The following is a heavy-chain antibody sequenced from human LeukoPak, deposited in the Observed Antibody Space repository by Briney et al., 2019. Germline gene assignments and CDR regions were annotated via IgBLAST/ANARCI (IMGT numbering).Heavy chain of an antibody. CDR3: ARGEVITSTVTTYFDY. CDR1: GGSISSYY. J-gene: IGHJ4*02. CDR2: IYYSGST. V-gene: IGHV4-59*01. D-gene: IGHD4-17*01. Sequence: PSETLSLTCAVSGGSISSYYWSWIRQPPGKGLEWIGYIYYSGSTNYNPSLKSQVTISVDTSKNQCSLKLSSVTAADTAVYYCARGEVITSTVTTYFDYWGQGTPVTVSS.